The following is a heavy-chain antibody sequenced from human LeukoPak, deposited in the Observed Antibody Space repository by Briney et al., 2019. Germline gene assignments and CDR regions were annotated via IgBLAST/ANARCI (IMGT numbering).Heavy chain of an antibody. Sequence: GGSLRLSCAASGFPFSSYSMNWVRQAPGEGLEWVSYISSSRTTSHADSVKGRFTISRDNAKNSLYLQMNSLRAEDTAVYYCARDLEGSGSFYRPSYDYWGQGTLVTVSS. CDR1: GFPFSSYS. D-gene: IGHD3-10*01. J-gene: IGHJ4*02. CDR2: ISSSRTT. V-gene: IGHV3-48*01. CDR3: ARDLEGSGSFYRPSYDY.